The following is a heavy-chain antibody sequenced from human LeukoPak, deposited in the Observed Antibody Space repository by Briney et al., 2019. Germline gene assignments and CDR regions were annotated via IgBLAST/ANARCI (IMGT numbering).Heavy chain of an antibody. CDR3: AGGARGYNWYFDL. Sequence: GGSLRLSCTASGFNFDDYAMHWVRQPPGKGLEWVSGIKSNSGTIDYVDSMKGRFTISRDNVKNSLYLQINSLRPEDTAVYYCAGGARGYNWYFDLWGRGTLVTVSS. CDR1: GFNFDDYA. V-gene: IGHV3-9*01. D-gene: IGHD3-16*01. J-gene: IGHJ2*01. CDR2: IKSNSGTI.